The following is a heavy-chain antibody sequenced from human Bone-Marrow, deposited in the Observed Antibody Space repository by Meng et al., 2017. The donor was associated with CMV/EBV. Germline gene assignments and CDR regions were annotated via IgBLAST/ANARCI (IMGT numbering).Heavy chain of an antibody. Sequence: GGSLRLSCAASGFTFSDYGMHWVRQAPGKGLEWVAYVRYDGNNKNYADSVKGRFTISRDNSKNTLYLQMNSLRAEDTAVYYCAKVVPGYCSTTSCSPDHCGQGTLVTVSS. J-gene: IGHJ1*01. D-gene: IGHD2-2*01. CDR1: GFTFSDYG. CDR3: AKVVPGYCSTTSCSPDH. V-gene: IGHV3-30*02. CDR2: VRYDGNNK.